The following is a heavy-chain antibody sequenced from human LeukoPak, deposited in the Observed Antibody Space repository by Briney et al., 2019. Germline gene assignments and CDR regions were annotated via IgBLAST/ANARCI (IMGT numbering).Heavy chain of an antibody. Sequence: GGSLRPSCAASGFTFSSYKMNGVRQAPGTGLEWVSFISSSSNYIYYADSVKGRFTISRDNAKNSLYLQMNSLRAEDTAVYYCARVSNGCNDYWGQGTLVTVSS. CDR2: ISSSSNYI. D-gene: IGHD6-19*01. CDR3: ARVSNGCNDY. J-gene: IGHJ4*02. V-gene: IGHV3-21*01. CDR1: GFTFSSYK.